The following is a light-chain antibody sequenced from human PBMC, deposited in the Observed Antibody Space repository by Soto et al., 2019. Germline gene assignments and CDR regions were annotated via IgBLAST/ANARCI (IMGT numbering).Light chain of an antibody. CDR2: DTS. CDR1: QSVRDRY. Sequence: EIVLTQSPGTLSLSPGERATLSCRASQSVRDRYLAWYQQKPGQAPSLLIYDTSTRATGVPDRFSGSGSGTDFALTISRVEPEDFAIYFCQQYGSSPGTSGQETHVQI. CDR3: QQYGSSPGT. J-gene: IGKJ1*01. V-gene: IGKV3-20*01.